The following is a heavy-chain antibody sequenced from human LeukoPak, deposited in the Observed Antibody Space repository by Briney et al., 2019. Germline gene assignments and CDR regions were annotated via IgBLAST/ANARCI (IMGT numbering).Heavy chain of an antibody. J-gene: IGHJ4*02. CDR3: ARGSRRAQPLLRAFDY. Sequence: ASVKVSCKASGYTFTNYDINWVRQASGQGLEWMGWMNPNSGNTGSAQKFQCRVTMTSNTSISTAYMELSSLRSEDTAVYYCARGSRRAQPLLRAFDYWGQGTPVTVSS. V-gene: IGHV1-8*01. CDR1: GYTFTNYD. CDR2: MNPNSGNT. D-gene: IGHD6-13*01.